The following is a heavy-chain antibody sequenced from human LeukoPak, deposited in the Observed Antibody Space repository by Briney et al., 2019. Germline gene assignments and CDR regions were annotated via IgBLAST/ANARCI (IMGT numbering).Heavy chain of an antibody. CDR2: IYTSGST. J-gene: IGHJ4*02. V-gene: IGHV4-4*07. CDR1: GGSISSYY. CDR3: AKTGLEKTSYDFWSGPSRQPLGY. D-gene: IGHD3-3*01. Sequence: PSETLSLTCTVSGGSISSYYWSWIRQPAGKGLEWIGRIYTSGSTNYNPSLKSRVTISLDTSKNQFSLKLSSVTAADTAVYYCAKTGLEKTSYDFWSGPSRQPLGYWGQGTLVTVSS.